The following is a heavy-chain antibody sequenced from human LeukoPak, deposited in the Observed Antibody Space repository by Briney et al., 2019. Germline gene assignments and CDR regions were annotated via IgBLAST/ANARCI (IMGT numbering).Heavy chain of an antibody. D-gene: IGHD4-17*01. Sequence: GALRLSCAASGFTFSSYWMSWVLQAPGKGLEWVSYISSSSSTIYYADSVKGRFTISRDNAKNSLYLQMNSLRAEDTAVYYCARDVDYGFDYWGQGTLVTVSS. V-gene: IGHV3-48*04. CDR3: ARDVDYGFDY. CDR2: ISSSSSTI. J-gene: IGHJ4*02. CDR1: GFTFSSYW.